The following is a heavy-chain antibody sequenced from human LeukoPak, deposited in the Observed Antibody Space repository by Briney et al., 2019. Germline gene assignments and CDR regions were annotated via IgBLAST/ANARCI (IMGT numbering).Heavy chain of an antibody. Sequence: ASVKVSCKASGYTFTSYGISWVRQAPGQGLEWMGWINAGNGNTKYSQKFQGRVTITRDTSASTAYMELSSLRSEDTAVYYCARDPDRDYYYYGMDVWGQGTTVTVSS. CDR1: GYTFTSYG. D-gene: IGHD3-22*01. J-gene: IGHJ6*02. CDR2: INAGNGNT. V-gene: IGHV1-3*01. CDR3: ARDPDRDYYYYGMDV.